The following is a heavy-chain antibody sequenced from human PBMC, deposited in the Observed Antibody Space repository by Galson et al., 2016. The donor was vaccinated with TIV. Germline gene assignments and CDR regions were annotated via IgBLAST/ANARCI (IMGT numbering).Heavy chain of an antibody. J-gene: IGHJ4*02. CDR1: GVSFSGFW. V-gene: IGHV3-7*01. CDR3: ARGRTGSFRAPHYFDY. CDR2: IRPDGSES. Sequence: SLRLSCAVSGVSFSGFWMSWVRQAPGKGLEWVAHIRPDGSESYSVDSVKGRFTISRDNAEKSLYLQMNSLRAEDTAVYYCARGRTGSFRAPHYFDYWGQGTLVTVSS. D-gene: IGHD1-26*01.